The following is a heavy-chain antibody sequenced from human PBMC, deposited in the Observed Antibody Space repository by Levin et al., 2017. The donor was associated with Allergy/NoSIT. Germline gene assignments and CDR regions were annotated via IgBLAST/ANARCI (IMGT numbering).Heavy chain of an antibody. J-gene: IGHJ3*02. V-gene: IGHV3-74*01. D-gene: IGHD2-2*01. CDR1: GFTFSSYW. CDR3: AREPTSGFDI. Sequence: GESLKISCAASGFTFSSYWMHWVRQAPGKGLVWVSRINTDGSSITYADSVKGRFTISRDNARNTLYLQMNSLRVEDTAVYYCAREPTSGFDIWGQGTTVTVSS. CDR2: INTDGSSI.